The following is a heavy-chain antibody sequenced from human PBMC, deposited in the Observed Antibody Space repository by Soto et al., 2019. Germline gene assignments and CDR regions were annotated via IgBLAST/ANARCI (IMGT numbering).Heavy chain of an antibody. CDR3: ARGRYFDLFLLDY. J-gene: IGHJ4*02. CDR1: GGSISSGGYY. D-gene: IGHD3-9*01. Sequence: SETLSLTCTVSGGSISSGGYYWSWIRQHPGKGLEWIGYIYYSGSTYYNPSLKSRVTISVDTSKNQFSLKLSSVTAADTAVYYCARGRYFDLFLLDYWGQGTLVTVSS. V-gene: IGHV4-31*03. CDR2: IYYSGST.